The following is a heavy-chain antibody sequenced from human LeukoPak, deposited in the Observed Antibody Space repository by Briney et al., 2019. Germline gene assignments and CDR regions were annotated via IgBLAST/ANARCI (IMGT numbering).Heavy chain of an antibody. CDR1: GGSFSGYY. J-gene: IGHJ5*02. CDR2: INHSGST. Sequence: SETLSLTCAVYGGSFSGYYWSWIRQPPGKGLEWIGEINHSGSTNYNPSLKSRVTISVDTSKNQFSLKLSSVTAADTAVYYCARGRCSSTSCYSRYNWFDPWGQGTLVTVSS. D-gene: IGHD2-2*01. V-gene: IGHV4-34*01. CDR3: ARGRCSSTSCYSRYNWFDP.